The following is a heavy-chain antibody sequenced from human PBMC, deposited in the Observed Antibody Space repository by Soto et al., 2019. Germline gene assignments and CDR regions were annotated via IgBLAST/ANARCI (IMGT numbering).Heavy chain of an antibody. V-gene: IGHV3-23*01. CDR1: GFTFSSYA. D-gene: IGHD1-26*01. CDR3: AKGIETYYYYYGMDV. CDR2: ISGSGGST. J-gene: IGHJ6*02. Sequence: EVQLLESGGGLVQPGGSLRLSCAASGFTFSSYAMSWVRQAPGKGLEWVSAISGSGGSTYYADSVKGRFTISRDNSKNTLHLQMNSLRAEDTTVYYGAKGIETYYYYYGMDVWGQGTTVTVSS.